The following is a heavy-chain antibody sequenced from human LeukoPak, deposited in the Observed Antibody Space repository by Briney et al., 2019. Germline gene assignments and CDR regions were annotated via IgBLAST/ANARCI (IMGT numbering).Heavy chain of an antibody. Sequence: GGSLRLSCAASGFTFSSFALSWVRQAPGKGLEWVSSISGSGGSTSYADSVKGRFTISRDISKNTLYLQMSSLRAEDTALYYCARDAGYCSTTSCFLERFLDSWGQGTLVTVSS. CDR2: ISGSGGST. V-gene: IGHV3-23*01. J-gene: IGHJ4*02. D-gene: IGHD2-2*01. CDR3: ARDAGYCSTTSCFLERFLDS. CDR1: GFTFSSFA.